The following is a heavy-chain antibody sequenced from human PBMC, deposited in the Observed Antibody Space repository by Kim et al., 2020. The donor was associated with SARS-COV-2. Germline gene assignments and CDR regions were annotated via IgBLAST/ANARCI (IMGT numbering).Heavy chain of an antibody. V-gene: IGHV3-74*01. D-gene: IGHD3-3*01. CDR2: VNGDGSFI. Sequence: GGSLRLSCAASGFTFSSSWMHWVRQAPGKGLAWVSRVNGDGSFITYADSVNGRFTISRDNAKNTLYLEMNTLRAEDTAVYYCARARFSSGKTDGFDIWGQGTVVTVSS. CDR3: ARARFSSGKTDGFDI. J-gene: IGHJ3*02. CDR1: GFTFSSSW.